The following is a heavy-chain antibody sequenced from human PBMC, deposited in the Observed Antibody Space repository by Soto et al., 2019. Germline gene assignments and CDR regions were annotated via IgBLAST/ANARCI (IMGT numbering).Heavy chain of an antibody. D-gene: IGHD2-2*01. CDR1: GGSISSGGYY. Sequence: QLQLQESGPGLVKPSQTLSLTCTVSGGSISSGGYYWSWIRQHPGKGLEWIGYIYYSGSAYYNPSLKRRVTVSVDTSKNHCSLKLSSVTAADTAVYYCASSSTRLGMDGWGQGTTVTVSS. CDR2: IYYSGSA. CDR3: ASSSTRLGMDG. V-gene: IGHV4-31*03. J-gene: IGHJ6*02.